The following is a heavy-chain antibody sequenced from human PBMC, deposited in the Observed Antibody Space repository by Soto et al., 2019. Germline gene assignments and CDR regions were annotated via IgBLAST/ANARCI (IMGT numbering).Heavy chain of an antibody. CDR1: GGTFSSYS. V-gene: IGHV1-69*13. J-gene: IGHJ6*02. CDR3: AREGRSTYYYYGMDV. CDR2: IIPIFGTA. Sequence: GASVKVSCKSSGGTFSSYSMSWVRQAPGQGLEWMGGIIPIFGTANYAQKFQGRVTITADESTSTAYMELSSLRSEDTAVYYCAREGRSTYYYYGMDVWGQGTTVTVSS.